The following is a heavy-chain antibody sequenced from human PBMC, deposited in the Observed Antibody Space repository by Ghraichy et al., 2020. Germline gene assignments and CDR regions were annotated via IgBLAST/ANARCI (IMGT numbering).Heavy chain of an antibody. J-gene: IGHJ5*02. CDR3: ARQDTGGFDP. CDR1: GDSISGDF. V-gene: IGHV4-59*08. Sequence: LRLSCIVSGDSISGDFWSWIRQPPGKGLEWIGYVYHSGGTKYNPSLESRARISVDASKKQFSLKLTSVTAADTATYYCARQDTGGFDPWGRGTLVTVSS. CDR2: VYHSGGT. D-gene: IGHD1-26*01.